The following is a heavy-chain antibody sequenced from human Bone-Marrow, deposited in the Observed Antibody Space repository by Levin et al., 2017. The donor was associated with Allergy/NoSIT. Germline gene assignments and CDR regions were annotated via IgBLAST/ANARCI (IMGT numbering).Heavy chain of an antibody. CDR2: ISAYNRNT. V-gene: IGHV1-18*01. J-gene: IGHJ4*02. CDR1: GYTSSSYG. Sequence: ASVKVSCKASGYTSSSYGVSWVRQAPGQGLEWMGWISAYNRNTNYARKFQGRVTMTIDTSTNTAYMELGSPISDDTAVYYCASHYSGSYNYFDYWGQETLVTVSS. D-gene: IGHD1-26*01. CDR3: ASHYSGSYNYFDY.